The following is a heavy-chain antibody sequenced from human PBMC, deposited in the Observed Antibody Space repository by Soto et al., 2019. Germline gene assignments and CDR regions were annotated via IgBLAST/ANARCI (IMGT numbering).Heavy chain of an antibody. V-gene: IGHV1-18*04. CDR1: GYTFTSYG. J-gene: IGHJ3*02. Sequence: ASVKVSCKASGYTFTSYGISWVRQAPGQGLEWMGWISAYNGNTNYAQKLQGRVTMTTDTSTSTAYMELRSLRSDDTALYFCAKFGSGGHPRALDRWGQGTMVTVSS. D-gene: IGHD6-19*01. CDR2: ISAYNGNT. CDR3: AKFGSGGHPRALDR.